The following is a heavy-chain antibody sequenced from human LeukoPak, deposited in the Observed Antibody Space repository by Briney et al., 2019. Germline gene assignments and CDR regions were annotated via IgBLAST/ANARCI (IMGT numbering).Heavy chain of an antibody. D-gene: IGHD3-22*01. J-gene: IGHJ6*03. CDR2: MNPNRGNT. CDR1: GYTFTSYD. CDR3: ARAREGGYNYYYYYVDV. V-gene: IGHV1-8*03. Sequence: ASVKASCKASGYTFTSYDINWVRQATGQGLEWMGWMNPNRGNTGYAQKFQGRVTITRNTSISTAYMELSSLRSEDTAVYYCARAREGGYNYYYYYVDVWGKGTTVTVSS.